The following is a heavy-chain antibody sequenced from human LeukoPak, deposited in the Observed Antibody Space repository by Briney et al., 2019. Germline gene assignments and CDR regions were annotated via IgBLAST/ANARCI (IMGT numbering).Heavy chain of an antibody. CDR1: GYSLSSGFF. D-gene: IGHD2/OR15-2a*01. CDR3: ATLPTGGFDY. CDR2: IYYSGST. Sequence: SETLSLTCTVSGYSLSSGFFCDWIRQSPGKGLEWIGSIYYSGSTYYNPSLKSRVTMSVDTSKNQFSLKLSSVTAADTAVYYCATLPTGGFDYWGQGTLVTVSS. V-gene: IGHV4-38-2*02. J-gene: IGHJ4*02.